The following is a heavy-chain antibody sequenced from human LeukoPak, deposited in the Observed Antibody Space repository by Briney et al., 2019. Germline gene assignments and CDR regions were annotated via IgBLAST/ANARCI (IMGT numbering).Heavy chain of an antibody. Sequence: GGSLRLSCAASGFTLSSYWMSWVRQAPGKGLEWVANIKQDGSGKYYVDSVKGRFTISRDNAKNSLYLQMNSLRAEDTAVYYCARGPTRGNSFDYWGQGTLVTVSS. V-gene: IGHV3-7*04. D-gene: IGHD4-23*01. CDR2: IKQDGSGK. J-gene: IGHJ4*02. CDR1: GFTLSSYW. CDR3: ARGPTRGNSFDY.